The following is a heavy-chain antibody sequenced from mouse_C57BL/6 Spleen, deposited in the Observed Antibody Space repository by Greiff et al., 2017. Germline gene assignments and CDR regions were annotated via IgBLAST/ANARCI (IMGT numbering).Heavy chain of an antibody. V-gene: IGHV5-9*01. CDR3: ASYKSNYGYFDV. D-gene: IGHD2-5*01. Sequence: EVMLVESGGGLVKPGGSLKLSCAASGFTFSSYTMSWVRQTPEKRLEWVATISGGGGNTYYPDSVKGRFTISRDNAKNTLYLQMSSLRSEDTALCYCASYKSNYGYFDVWGTGTTVTVSS. CDR2: ISGGGGNT. J-gene: IGHJ1*03. CDR1: GFTFSSYT.